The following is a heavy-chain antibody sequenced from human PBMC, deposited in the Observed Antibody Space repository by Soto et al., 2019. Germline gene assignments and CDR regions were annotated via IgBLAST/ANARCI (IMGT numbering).Heavy chain of an antibody. CDR3: ARSVVVPDYGMDV. CDR1: GDSINNGDNY. V-gene: IGHV4-30-4*01. CDR2: IYYSGST. Sequence: SETLSLTCTVSGDSINNGDNYWSWIRQPPGKGLEWIGYIYYSGSTYYNPSLKSRVTISVDTSKNQFSLKLSSVTAADTAVYYCARSVVVPDYGMDVWGQGTTVTVSS. D-gene: IGHD2-2*01. J-gene: IGHJ6*02.